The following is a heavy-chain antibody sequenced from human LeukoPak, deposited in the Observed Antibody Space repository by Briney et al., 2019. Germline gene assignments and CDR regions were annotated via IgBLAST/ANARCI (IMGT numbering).Heavy chain of an antibody. V-gene: IGHV3-23*01. D-gene: IGHD3-9*01. Sequence: GGSLDLSCAAPGFPFSTGALGWFARPQGRGRSGSPGIGGSGDSTYYTDPVKGRFTISRDNSKNTLYLQMNSLRAEDTAVYYCARDTGVLTIIYWYFDLWGRGTLVTVSS. J-gene: IGHJ2*01. CDR2: IGGSGDST. CDR3: ARDTGVLTIIYWYFDL. CDR1: GFPFSTGA.